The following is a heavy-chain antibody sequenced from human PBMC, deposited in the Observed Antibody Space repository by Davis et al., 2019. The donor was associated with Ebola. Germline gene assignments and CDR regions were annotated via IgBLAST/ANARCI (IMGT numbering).Heavy chain of an antibody. CDR3: ARIRRPYGSGSYYPDY. Sequence: SGPTLVKPAETLTLTCTVSGFSLSNARMGVSWIRQPPGKALEWLAHIFSNDEKSYSTSLKSRLTISKDTSKSQVVLTMTNMDPVDTATYYCARIRRPYGSGSYYPDYWGQGTLVTVSS. J-gene: IGHJ4*02. CDR1: GFSLSNARMG. CDR2: IFSNDEK. D-gene: IGHD3-10*01. V-gene: IGHV2-26*01.